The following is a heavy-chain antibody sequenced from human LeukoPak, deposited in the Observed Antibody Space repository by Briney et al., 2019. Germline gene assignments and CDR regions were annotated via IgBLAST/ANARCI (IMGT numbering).Heavy chain of an antibody. D-gene: IGHD3-10*01. Sequence: GGSLRLSCAASGFTFSNAWMSWVRQAPGKGLEWVGRIKSKTDGGTTDYAAPVKGRFTISRDDSKNTLYLQMNSLKTEDTAVYYCTTDYGSGSYYGFDYWGQGTLVTVSS. J-gene: IGHJ4*02. CDR1: GFTFSNAW. CDR3: TTDYGSGSYYGFDY. V-gene: IGHV3-15*01. CDR2: IKSKTDGGTT.